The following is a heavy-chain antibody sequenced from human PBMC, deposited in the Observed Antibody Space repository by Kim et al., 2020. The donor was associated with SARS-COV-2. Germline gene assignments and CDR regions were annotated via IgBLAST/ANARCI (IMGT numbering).Heavy chain of an antibody. CDR1: GGTFSSYA. CDR3: ARGKGAAARQLYYYYYGMDV. J-gene: IGHJ6*02. Sequence: SVKVSCKASGGTFSSYAISWVRQAPGQGLEWMGGIIPIFGTANYAQKFQGRVTITADESTSTAYMELSSLRSEDTAVYYCARGKGAAARQLYYYYYGMDVWGQGTTVTVSS. D-gene: IGHD6-6*01. CDR2: IIPIFGTA. V-gene: IGHV1-69*13.